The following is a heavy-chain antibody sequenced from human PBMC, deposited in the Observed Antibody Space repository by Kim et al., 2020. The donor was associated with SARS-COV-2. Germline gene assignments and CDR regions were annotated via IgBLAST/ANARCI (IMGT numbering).Heavy chain of an antibody. CDR1: GFTLDDYA. CDR3: AKDGSSSSGPFDY. J-gene: IGHJ4*02. Sequence: GGSLRLSCAASGFTLDDYAMHWVRQPPGKVLAWVSLIIADGGTTYYADSVKGRFTTSRDNSDNSLYLQMNSLRTEETALYYCAKDGSSSSGPFDYWGQGTLVTVSS. V-gene: IGHV3-43*02. D-gene: IGHD6-6*01. CDR2: IIADGGTT.